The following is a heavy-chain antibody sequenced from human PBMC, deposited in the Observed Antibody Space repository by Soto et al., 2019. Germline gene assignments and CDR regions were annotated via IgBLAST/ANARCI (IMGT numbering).Heavy chain of an antibody. CDR3: ARHERGSLYYYGMDV. CDR2: IDSSGNT. CDR1: GDSISSSSYS. J-gene: IGHJ6*02. V-gene: IGHV4-39*01. D-gene: IGHD3-16*01. Sequence: QQQLQESGPGLVKPSETLSLSCTVSGDSISSSSYSWGWIRQPPGKGLEWIGTIDSSGNTYYNPSLKSRVTISVDTSMNQFSLKLSSVAAPDTGRYYCARHERGSLYYYGMDVWGQGTTVTVSS.